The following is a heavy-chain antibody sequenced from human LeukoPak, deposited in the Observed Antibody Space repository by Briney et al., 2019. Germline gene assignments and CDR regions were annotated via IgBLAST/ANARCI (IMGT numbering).Heavy chain of an antibody. Sequence: EASVKVSCKASGGTFSSYAISWVRQAPGQGLEWMGGIIPIFGTANYAQKFQGRVTITADKSTSTAYMELSSLRSEDTAVYYCATTYYYDSSGYLSPSRLSVAFDIWGQGTMVTVSS. CDR3: ATTYYYDSSGYLSPSRLSVAFDI. CDR1: GGTFSSYA. V-gene: IGHV1-69*06. D-gene: IGHD3-22*01. CDR2: IIPIFGTA. J-gene: IGHJ3*02.